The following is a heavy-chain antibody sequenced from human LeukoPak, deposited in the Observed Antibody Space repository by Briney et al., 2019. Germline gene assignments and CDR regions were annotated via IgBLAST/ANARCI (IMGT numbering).Heavy chain of an antibody. J-gene: IGHJ4*02. Sequence: SETLSLTCAVYGGSFSGYYWSWIRQPPGKGLEWIGEINHSGSTNYNPSLKSRVTISVDTSKNQFSLKLSSVTAADTAVYYCATTYDFWSGIDYWGQGTLVTVSS. D-gene: IGHD3-3*01. CDR3: ATTYDFWSGIDY. V-gene: IGHV4-34*01. CDR1: GGSFSGYY. CDR2: INHSGST.